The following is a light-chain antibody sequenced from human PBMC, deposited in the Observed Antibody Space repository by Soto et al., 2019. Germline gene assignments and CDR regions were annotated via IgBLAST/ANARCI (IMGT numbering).Light chain of an antibody. J-gene: IGLJ3*02. CDR1: SSNIGAGHA. Sequence: QLVLTQPPSVSGAPWQRVTISCTGTSSNIGAGHAVHWYRQFPGAAPKLLIYGDTHRPSGVPDRFSGSKSATSASLVITGLQAEDEADYYCQSYDTSLRGSLFGGGTKLTVL. CDR2: GDT. V-gene: IGLV1-40*01. CDR3: QSYDTSLRGSL.